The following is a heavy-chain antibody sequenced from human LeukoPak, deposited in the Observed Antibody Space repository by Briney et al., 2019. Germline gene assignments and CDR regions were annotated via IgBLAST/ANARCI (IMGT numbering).Heavy chain of an antibody. CDR2: ISGSGGST. Sequence: HAGRSLRLSCAASGFTFSSYAMSWVRQAPGKGLEWVSAISGSGGSTYYADSVKGRFTISRDNSKNTLYLQMNSLRAEDTAVYYCANKKRLDYYDSSGYSFDYWGQGTLVTVSS. CDR3: ANKKRLDYYDSSGYSFDY. J-gene: IGHJ4*02. CDR1: GFTFSSYA. D-gene: IGHD3-22*01. V-gene: IGHV3-23*01.